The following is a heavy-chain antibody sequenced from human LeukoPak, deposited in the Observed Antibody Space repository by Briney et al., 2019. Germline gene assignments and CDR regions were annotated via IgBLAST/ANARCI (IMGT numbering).Heavy chain of an antibody. CDR2: INHSGNT. D-gene: IGHD6-19*01. V-gene: IGHV4-34*01. CDR3: ARHGWGLVEDP. CDR1: GGSISSYY. Sequence: SETLSLTCTVSGGSISSYYWGWIRQPPGKGLEWIGEINHSGNTNYNPSLKRRVTISIDTSKNQFSLRLSSVTAADTAVYYCARHGWGLVEDPWGQGTLVTVSS. J-gene: IGHJ5*02.